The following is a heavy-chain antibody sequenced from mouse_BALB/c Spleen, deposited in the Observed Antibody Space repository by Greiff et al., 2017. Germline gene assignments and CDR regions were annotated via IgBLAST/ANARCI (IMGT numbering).Heavy chain of an antibody. V-gene: IGHV5-6*02. Sequence: EVKLQESGGDLVKPGGSLKLSCAASGFTFSSYGMSWVRQTPDKRLEWVATISSGGSYTYYPDSVKGRFTISRDNAKNTLYLQMSSLKSEDTAMYYCARRGNGNYAMDYWGQGTSVTVSS. D-gene: IGHD2-1*01. CDR1: GFTFSSYG. CDR2: ISSGGSYT. CDR3: ARRGNGNYAMDY. J-gene: IGHJ4*01.